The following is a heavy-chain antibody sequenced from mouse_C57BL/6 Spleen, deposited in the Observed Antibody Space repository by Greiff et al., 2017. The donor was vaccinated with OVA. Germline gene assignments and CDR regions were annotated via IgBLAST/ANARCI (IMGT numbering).Heavy chain of an antibody. CDR3: TGIYSGSSYYFDY. CDR2: IRLKSDNYAT. CDR1: GFTFSNYW. V-gene: IGHV6-3*01. D-gene: IGHD1-1*01. J-gene: IGHJ2*01. Sequence: EVQVVESGGGLVQPGGSMKLSCVASGFTFSNYWMNWVRQSPEKGLEWVAQIRLKSDNYATHYAESVKGRVTITSDDSKSSVYLQMNNLRAEVTGIYNCTGIYSGSSYYFDYWGQGTTLTVSS.